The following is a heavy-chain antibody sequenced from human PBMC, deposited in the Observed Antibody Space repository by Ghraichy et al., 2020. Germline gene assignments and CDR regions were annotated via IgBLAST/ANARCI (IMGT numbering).Heavy chain of an antibody. CDR3: AKVPVAFTEYYYGIDW. V-gene: IGHV3-23*01. J-gene: IGHJ6*02. D-gene: IGHD2-2*01. Sequence: GGSLRLSCVASGFTFRTYAMSWVRQAPGKGLEWVSSISGSGGTTYYEDSVKGRFTISRDKSQNTLFLQMNSLRAEDTAVYYCAKVPVAFTEYYYGIDWWRQGITVAVSS. CDR2: ISGSGGTT. CDR1: GFTFRTYA.